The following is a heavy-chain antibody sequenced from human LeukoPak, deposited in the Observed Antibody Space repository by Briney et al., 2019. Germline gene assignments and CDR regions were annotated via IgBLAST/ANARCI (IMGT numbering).Heavy chain of an antibody. D-gene: IGHD3-22*01. CDR2: ISGSGGST. CDR3: AKDLVYYYDSSGYPYY. J-gene: IGHJ4*02. V-gene: IGHV3-23*01. Sequence: GGSLRLSCAASGFTFSIYAMSWVRQAPGKGLEWVSAISGSGGSTYYADSVKGRFTISRDNSKNTLYLQMNSLRAEDTAVYYCAKDLVYYYDSSGYPYYWGQGTLVTVSS. CDR1: GFTFSIYA.